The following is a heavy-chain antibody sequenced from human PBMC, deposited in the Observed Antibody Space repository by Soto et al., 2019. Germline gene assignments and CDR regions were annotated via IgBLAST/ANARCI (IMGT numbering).Heavy chain of an antibody. J-gene: IGHJ4*02. CDR2: ISAYNGNT. Sequence: ASVKVSCKASGYTITSYGISWVRQDPGQGLEWMGWISAYNGNTNYAQKLQGRVTMTTDTSTSTAYMELRSLRSDDTAVYYCARDLSLSYSSSWYDYWGQGTLVTVSS. V-gene: IGHV1-18*04. D-gene: IGHD6-13*01. CDR1: GYTITSYG. CDR3: ARDLSLSYSSSWYDY.